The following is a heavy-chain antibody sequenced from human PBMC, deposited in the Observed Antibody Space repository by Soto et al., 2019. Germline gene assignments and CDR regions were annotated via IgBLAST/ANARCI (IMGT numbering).Heavy chain of an antibody. CDR1: GVSIGSNYY. J-gene: IGHJ4*02. CDR3: ARSLGWYAIDY. V-gene: IGHV4-4*02. D-gene: IGHD6-19*01. Sequence: QVLLQESGPGLVQPSWTLSLSCVVSGVSIGSNYYWGWVRQSPGKGLEWLGDMSHIGSVDYNPSLKSRVTISMDKSQIQSSLKLNSVTAADTAVYYCARSLGWYAIDYWGQGTLVIVSS. CDR2: MSHIGSV.